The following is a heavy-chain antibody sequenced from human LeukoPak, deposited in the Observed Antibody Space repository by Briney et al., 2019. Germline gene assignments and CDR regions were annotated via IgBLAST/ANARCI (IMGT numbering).Heavy chain of an antibody. CDR2: ISGSGGTT. CDR1: GFTFSTYA. D-gene: IGHD3-10*01. Sequence: GGSLRLSCAASGFTFSTYAMTWVRQAPGKGLEWVSTISGSGGTTYYADSVKGRFTISRDNAKNSLYLQMNSLRAEDTALYYCAKDAAPYYYGSGSYWAYWGQGTLVTVSS. V-gene: IGHV3-23*01. J-gene: IGHJ4*02. CDR3: AKDAAPYYYGSGSYWAY.